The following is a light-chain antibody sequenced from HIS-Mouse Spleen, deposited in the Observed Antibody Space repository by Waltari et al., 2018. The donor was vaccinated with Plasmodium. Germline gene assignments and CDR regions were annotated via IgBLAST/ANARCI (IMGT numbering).Light chain of an antibody. CDR1: QSISSY. CDR2: AES. J-gene: IGKJ1*01. Sequence: DIQMTQSTSSLSASVGDRVSITCRARQSISSYLNWYQQKPVKAPKLLIYAESSLQSGVPSRFSGSGSGTDFTLSISSLQPEDFATYYCQQSYSTWTFGQGTKVEIK. CDR3: QQSYSTWT. V-gene: IGKV1-39*01.